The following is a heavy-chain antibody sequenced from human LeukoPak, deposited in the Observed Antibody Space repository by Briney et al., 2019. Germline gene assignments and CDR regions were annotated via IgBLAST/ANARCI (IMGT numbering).Heavy chain of an antibody. CDR3: AKAFMVRGVITPGY. D-gene: IGHD3-10*01. Sequence: GGSLRLSCAASGFTFSIYWMSWVRQAPGKGLEWVANIKQDGSEKYYVDSVKGRFTISRDNAKNSLSLQMNSLRAEDTAVYYCAKAFMVRGVITPGYWGQGTLVTVSS. V-gene: IGHV3-7*03. J-gene: IGHJ4*02. CDR2: IKQDGSEK. CDR1: GFTFSIYW.